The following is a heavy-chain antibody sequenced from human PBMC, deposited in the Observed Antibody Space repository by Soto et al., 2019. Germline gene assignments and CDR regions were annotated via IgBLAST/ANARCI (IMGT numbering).Heavy chain of an antibody. D-gene: IGHD5-18*01. CDR2: ISGSGGSP. CDR3: LVGYSYGYWKD. CDR1: VVTFRSYA. V-gene: IGHV3-23*01. Sequence: PAESLSPSSASPVVTFRSYAMSGVRHAPGKGLEWASAISGSGGSPYYADAGKGRFTISRDNSKNTLYLQMNSPRAEDTAVYYSLVGYSYGYWKDWGQGTLVIVSS. J-gene: IGHJ4*02.